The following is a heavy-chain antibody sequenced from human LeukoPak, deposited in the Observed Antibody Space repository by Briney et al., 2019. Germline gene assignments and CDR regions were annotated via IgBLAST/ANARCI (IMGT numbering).Heavy chain of an antibody. CDR1: GFSLSTSGMG. D-gene: IGHD3-10*01. V-gene: IGHV2-5*02. CDR3: AHKPSGPYYFDY. CDR2: IYWDDDK. J-gene: IGHJ4*02. Sequence: ESGPTLVNPTQPLTLTCTFSGFSLSTSGMGVGWIRQPPGKALEWLALIYWDDDKRYSPSLKSRLTITKDTSKNQVVLTMTNMDPVDTATYYCAHKPSGPYYFDYWGQGTLVTVSS.